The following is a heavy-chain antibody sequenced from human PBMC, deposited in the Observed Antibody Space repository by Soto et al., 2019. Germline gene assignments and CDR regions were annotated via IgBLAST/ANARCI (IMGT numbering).Heavy chain of an antibody. CDR3: ARLMGWLDY. CDR1: GFSISSVRSS. CDR2: INHSGST. V-gene: IGHV4-34*01. Sequence: SSETLSLTCGFSGFSISSVRSSWAWIRQPPGKGLEWIGEINHSGSTNYNPSLKSRVTISVDTSKNQFSLKLSSVTAADTAVYYCARLMGWLDYWGQGTLVTVSS. D-gene: IGHD3-3*01. J-gene: IGHJ4*02.